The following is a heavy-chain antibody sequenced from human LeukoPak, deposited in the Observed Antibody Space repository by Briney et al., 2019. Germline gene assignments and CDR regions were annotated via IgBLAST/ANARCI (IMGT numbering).Heavy chain of an antibody. Sequence: SETLSLTCTVSGDSITSSRYYWGWIRQPPGKGLEWIGNIYDTENTYYNPSLKSRVTISVDTSKNQFSLKLSSVTAADTAVYYCARGRASFDYWGQGTLVTVSS. CDR3: ARGRASFDY. CDR1: GDSITSSRYY. V-gene: IGHV4-39*07. CDR2: IYDTENT. J-gene: IGHJ4*02. D-gene: IGHD3-10*01.